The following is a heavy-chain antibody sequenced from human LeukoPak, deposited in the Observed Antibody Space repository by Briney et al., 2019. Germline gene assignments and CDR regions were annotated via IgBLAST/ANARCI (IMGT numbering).Heavy chain of an antibody. CDR1: GGSITTRDC. CDR2: ICLDGRI. J-gene: IGHJ4*02. D-gene: IGHD2-15*01. CDR3: ASQGGLRNDF. V-gene: IGHV4-4*02. Sequence: SETLSLTRAVSGGSITTRDCWCWVRQPPGKGLEWIGEICLDGRIHYTPSLRSRLPISIDRSKAQFSLNLVSVAAADTAIYFCASQGGLRNDFWGQGILVSVSS.